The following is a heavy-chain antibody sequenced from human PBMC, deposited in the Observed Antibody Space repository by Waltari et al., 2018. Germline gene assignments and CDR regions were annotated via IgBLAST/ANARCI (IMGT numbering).Heavy chain of an antibody. CDR3: ARGIAGDSYYYFDS. CDR1: GFSCSVHG. V-gene: IGHV3-21*01. CDR2: VSSSSTYT. J-gene: IGHJ4*02. D-gene: IGHD2-21*02. Sequence: EVQVVESGGGLVKPGGSLRLSCVGSGFSCSVHGRNWVRQAPGKGLEWVSSVSSSSTYTYYADSVKGRFSISRDNAKNSLYLQMDSLRADDTALYYCARGIAGDSYYYFDSWGQGTLVTVSS.